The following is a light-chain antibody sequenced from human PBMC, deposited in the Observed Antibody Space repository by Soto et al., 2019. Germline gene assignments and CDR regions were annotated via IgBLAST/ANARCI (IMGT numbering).Light chain of an antibody. J-gene: IGKJ1*01. CDR2: KAS. V-gene: IGKV1-5*03. Sequence: DIQMTQSPSILSASVGDRVTITCRASQSISSWLAWYQQKPGKAPNLLIHKASHLESGVPSRFSGSGSGTELTLTISSLQPGDFATYYCQHYNTYPWTFGQGTKVDIK. CDR1: QSISSW. CDR3: QHYNTYPWT.